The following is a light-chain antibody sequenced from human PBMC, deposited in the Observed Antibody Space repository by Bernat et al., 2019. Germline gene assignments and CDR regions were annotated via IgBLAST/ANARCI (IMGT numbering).Light chain of an antibody. V-gene: IGLV2-14*03. J-gene: IGLJ3*02. CDR1: SSDVGAYNY. CDR2: DVS. CDR3: SSVSTTSNPVV. Sequence: QSALTQPASVSGSPGQSITLSCTGTSSDVGAYNYVSWYQQHPGKAPKLMIFDVSNRPSGVSDRFSGSKSGNTASLTISGLRAEDEADYYCSSVSTTSNPVVFGGGTKLTVL.